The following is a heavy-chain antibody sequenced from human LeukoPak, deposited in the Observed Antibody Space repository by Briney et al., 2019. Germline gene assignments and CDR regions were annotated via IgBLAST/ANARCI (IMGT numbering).Heavy chain of an antibody. Sequence: ASVKVSCKASGYTFNNYGISWVRQAPGQGLEWMGWISAYNGDTNYAQKFQGRVTMTTDTSTRTAYMEVRSLRSDDTAVYYCARDPSKSSGWRAFFDYWGRGTLVTVSS. CDR1: GYTFNNYG. CDR2: ISAYNGDT. V-gene: IGHV1-18*01. J-gene: IGHJ2*01. D-gene: IGHD6-19*01. CDR3: ARDPSKSSGWRAFFDY.